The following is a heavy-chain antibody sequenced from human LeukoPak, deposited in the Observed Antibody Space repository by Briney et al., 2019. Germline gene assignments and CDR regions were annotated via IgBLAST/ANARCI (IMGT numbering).Heavy chain of an antibody. V-gene: IGHV3-15*05. D-gene: IGHD3-16*01. CDR3: ATGDGWGHTFDY. J-gene: IGHJ4*02. Sequence: PGGSLRLSCAASGLTFTNAWTNWVRQSPGKGPEWVGRVKSKSDGGTTDYSSHASGRFTISRDDPKRTSYLHMNSLQTEDTAVYYCATGDGWGHTFDYWGQGALVTVSS. CDR1: GLTFTNAW. CDR2: VKSKSDGGTT.